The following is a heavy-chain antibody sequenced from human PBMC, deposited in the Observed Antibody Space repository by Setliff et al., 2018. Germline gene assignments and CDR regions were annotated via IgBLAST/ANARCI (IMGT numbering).Heavy chain of an antibody. Sequence: ETLSLSCAASGFTFSSSSLNWFHQAPGKGLGWVSYISLSGSHIYYADSVKGRFTVSRDNAKNSLYLQMNSLSAEDTDLYYWARDDDGPVAHSDMKNGDYWGQGTLVTVSS. CDR2: ISLSGSHI. V-gene: IGHV3-48*01. CDR1: GFTFSSSS. CDR3: ARDDDGPVAHSDMKNGDY. J-gene: IGHJ4*02. D-gene: IGHD5-12*01.